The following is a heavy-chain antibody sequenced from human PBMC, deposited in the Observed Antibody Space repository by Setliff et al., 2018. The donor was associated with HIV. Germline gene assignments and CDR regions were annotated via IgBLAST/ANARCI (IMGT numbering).Heavy chain of an antibody. CDR2: IFYTGSA. D-gene: IGHD2-2*01. V-gene: IGHV4-39*01. Sequence: SETLSLTCTVSNDSISSSTAHYWGWIRQPPGNGLEWTGSIFYTGSAYYSTSLKSRVTISVDRSKNQCYLKLSSVTAADTAGYYCARHFGGDYQLPDLFDYWGQGTLVTVSS. CDR1: NDSISSSTAHY. CDR3: ARHFGGDYQLPDLFDY. J-gene: IGHJ4*02.